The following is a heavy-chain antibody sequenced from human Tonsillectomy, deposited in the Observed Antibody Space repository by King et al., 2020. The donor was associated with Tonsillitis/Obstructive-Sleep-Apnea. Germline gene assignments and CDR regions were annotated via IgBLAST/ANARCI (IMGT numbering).Heavy chain of an antibody. Sequence: VQLVESGGGLVQPGGSLRLSCAASGFTFSSYAMSWVRQAPGKGLEWVSAISGSGGSTYYADSVKGRFTISRDNSKNTLYLQMNSLRAEDTAVYYCAKERGGQRWLQLSLDFWGQGTLVTVSS. J-gene: IGHJ4*02. CDR3: AKERGGQRWLQLSLDF. D-gene: IGHD5-24*01. CDR2: ISGSGGST. CDR1: GFTFSSYA. V-gene: IGHV3-23*04.